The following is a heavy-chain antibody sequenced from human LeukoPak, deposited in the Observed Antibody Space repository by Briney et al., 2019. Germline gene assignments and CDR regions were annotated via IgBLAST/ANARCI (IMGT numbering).Heavy chain of an antibody. V-gene: IGHV3-9*01. D-gene: IGHD6-25*01. CDR3: AKAAALTRVDS. Sequence: GRSLRLSCAASGFTFDDYAMHWVRQAPGKGLEWVSGISWNSGTIFYGDSVKGLFTISRDNAKNSLYLQMTSLRVEDTALYYCAKAAALTRVDSWGQGTLVTVSS. CDR2: ISWNSGTI. CDR1: GFTFDDYA. J-gene: IGHJ4*02.